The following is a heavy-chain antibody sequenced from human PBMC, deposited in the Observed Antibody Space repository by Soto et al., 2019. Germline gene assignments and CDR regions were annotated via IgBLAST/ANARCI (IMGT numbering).Heavy chain of an antibody. CDR3: AKDPPSGSGY. D-gene: IGHD6-25*01. V-gene: IGHV3-23*01. CDR2: ITGSGGST. Sequence: GGSLRLSCAASGFTFSRYAMTWVRQAPGKGLEWISTITGSGGSTYYADSVKGRFTVSRDNSKNTLYLQMTSLRADDTAVYYCAKDPPSGSGYWGQGTLVTVSS. J-gene: IGHJ4*02. CDR1: GFTFSRYA.